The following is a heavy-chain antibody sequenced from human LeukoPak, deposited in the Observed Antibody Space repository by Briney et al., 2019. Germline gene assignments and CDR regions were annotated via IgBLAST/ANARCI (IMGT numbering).Heavy chain of an antibody. V-gene: IGHV3-30*02. J-gene: IGHJ5*02. D-gene: IGHD5-18*01. Sequence: GGSLRLSCAASGFTFSSYGMHWVRQAPGKGLEWVAFIRYDGSNKYYADSVKGRFTISRDNSKNTLYLQMNSLRAEDTAVYYCAKGPGQLWLTWFDPWGQGTLVTVSS. CDR2: IRYDGSNK. CDR1: GFTFSSYG. CDR3: AKGPGQLWLTWFDP.